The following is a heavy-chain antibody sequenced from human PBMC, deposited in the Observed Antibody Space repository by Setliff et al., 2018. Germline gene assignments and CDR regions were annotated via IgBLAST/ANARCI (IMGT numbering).Heavy chain of an antibody. J-gene: IGHJ5*02. CDR1: GFTFSSYA. V-gene: IGHV3-21*01. CDR3: ARGSQYQPPKHKGRVYNWFDP. D-gene: IGHD2-2*01. CDR2: ISGSSSYI. Sequence: PGGSLRLSCAASGFTFSSYAMSWVRQAPGKGLEWVSAISGSSSYIYYADSVKGRFTISRDNAKNSLYLQMNSLRAEDTAVYYCARGSQYQPPKHKGRVYNWFDPWGQGTLVTVSS.